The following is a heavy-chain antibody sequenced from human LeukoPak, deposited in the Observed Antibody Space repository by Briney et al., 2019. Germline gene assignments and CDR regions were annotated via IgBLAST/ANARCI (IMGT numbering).Heavy chain of an antibody. V-gene: IGHV3-30*04. CDR1: GFTFSGCP. CDR2: ISDDGGRK. J-gene: IGHJ4*02. D-gene: IGHD5/OR15-5a*01. CDR3: VRGVYNNGNMNDY. Sequence: PGGSLRLSCVASGFTFSGCPMHWVRQTPGKALDWVAIISDDGGRKFYADSVEGRFTISRDNSRNTLFLQMNSLRAEDTALYYCVRGVYNNGNMNDYWGQGTLVTVSS.